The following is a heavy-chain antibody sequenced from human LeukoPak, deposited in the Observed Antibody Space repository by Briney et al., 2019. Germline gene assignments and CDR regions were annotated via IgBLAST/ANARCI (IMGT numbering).Heavy chain of an antibody. D-gene: IGHD3-10*01. V-gene: IGHV3-48*01. CDR3: YGGPDESY. CDR2: ISSSSSTI. CDR1: GFTFSSYW. Sequence: PGGSLRLSCAASGFTFSSYWMSWVRQAPGKGLEWVSYISSSSSTIYYADSVKGRFTISRDNAKNSLYLQMNSLRAEDTAVYYGYGGPDESYWGQGTLVTVSS. J-gene: IGHJ4*02.